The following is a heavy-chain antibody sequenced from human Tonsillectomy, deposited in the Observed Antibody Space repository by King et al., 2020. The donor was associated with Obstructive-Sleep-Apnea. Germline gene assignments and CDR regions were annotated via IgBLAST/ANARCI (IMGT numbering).Heavy chain of an antibody. J-gene: IGHJ4*02. V-gene: IGHV1-69*09. Sequence: QLVQSGAEVKKPGSSVKVSCKASGGTFSSYAISWVRQAPGQGLEWMGRIIPILGIANYTLKFQGRVTITADKSTSTAYMELSSLRSEDTAVYYCARGVGATPFDYWGQGTLVTVSS. CDR3: ARGVGATPFDY. CDR1: GGTFSSYA. CDR2: IIPILGIA. D-gene: IGHD1-26*01.